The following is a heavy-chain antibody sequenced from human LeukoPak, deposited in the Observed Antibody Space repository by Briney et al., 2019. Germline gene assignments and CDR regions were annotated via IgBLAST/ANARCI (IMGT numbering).Heavy chain of an antibody. D-gene: IGHD6-19*01. Sequence: ASVKVSCKASGYTFTGYYMHWVRQSPGQGLEWMGWINPSSGDTGYAQKFQGRVTMTRNTSISTAYMELSSLRSEDTAVYYCARGASGKFYYYYYYMDVWGKGTTVTVSS. V-gene: IGHV1-8*02. J-gene: IGHJ6*03. CDR3: ARGASGKFYYYYYYMDV. CDR1: GYTFTGYY. CDR2: INPSSGDT.